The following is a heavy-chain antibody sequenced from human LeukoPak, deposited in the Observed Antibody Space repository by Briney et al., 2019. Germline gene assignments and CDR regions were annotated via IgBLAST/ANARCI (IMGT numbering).Heavy chain of an antibody. CDR2: IYTSGST. CDR1: GGSISSSSYY. CDR3: ARETQAEVWFGDPLGLAV. J-gene: IGHJ6*02. V-gene: IGHV4-61*02. D-gene: IGHD3-10*01. Sequence: SETLSLTCTVSGGSISSSSYYWSWIRQPAGKGLEWIGRIYTSGSTNYNPSLKSRVTMSVDTSKNQFSLKLSSVTAADTAVYYCARETQAEVWFGDPLGLAVWGQGTTVTVSS.